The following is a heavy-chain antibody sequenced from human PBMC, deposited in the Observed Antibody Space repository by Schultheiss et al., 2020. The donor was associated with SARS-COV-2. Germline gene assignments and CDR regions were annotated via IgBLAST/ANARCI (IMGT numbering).Heavy chain of an antibody. D-gene: IGHD3-10*01. CDR3: ARRDYSGSGSYYP. CDR2: IYPSGST. Sequence: SETLSLTCTVSGGSISSGSYYWSWIRQPAGKGLEWIGRIYPSGSTNYNPSLETRVTISLDTSKNQFSLKLSSVTAADTAVYYCARRDYSGSGSYYPWGQGTLVTVSS. J-gene: IGHJ5*02. CDR1: GGSISSGSYY. V-gene: IGHV4-61*02.